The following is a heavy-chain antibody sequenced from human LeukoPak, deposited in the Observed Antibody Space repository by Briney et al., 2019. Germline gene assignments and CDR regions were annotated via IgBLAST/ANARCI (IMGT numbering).Heavy chain of an antibody. CDR3: ARGSRDYDFWSGYSLIDY. D-gene: IGHD3-3*01. Sequence: SETLSLTCTVSGGSISSYYWSWIRQPPGKGLEWMGYLYYSGTTNYNPSLKSRVTISVDTSKNQFSLKLTSVTAADTAVYYCARGSRDYDFWSGYSLIDYWGQGTLVTVSS. CDR1: GGSISSYY. V-gene: IGHV4-59*01. CDR2: LYYSGTT. J-gene: IGHJ4*02.